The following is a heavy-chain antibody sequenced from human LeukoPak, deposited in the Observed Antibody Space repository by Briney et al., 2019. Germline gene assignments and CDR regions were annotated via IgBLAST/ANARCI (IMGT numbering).Heavy chain of an antibody. CDR3: ARDSGLWFGELSEGDWFDP. Sequence: ASVKVSCKASGYSFTDYYMHWVRQAPGQGLEWMGWINPNSGGTNYAQKFQGRVTMTRDTSISTAYMELSRLRSDDTAVYYCARDSGLWFGELSEGDWFDPWGQGTLVTVSS. CDR2: INPNSGGT. CDR1: GYSFTDYY. V-gene: IGHV1-2*02. J-gene: IGHJ5*02. D-gene: IGHD3-10*01.